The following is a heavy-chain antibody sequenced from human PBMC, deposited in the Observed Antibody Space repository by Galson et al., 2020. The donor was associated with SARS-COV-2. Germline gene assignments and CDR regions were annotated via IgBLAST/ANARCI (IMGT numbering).Heavy chain of an antibody. CDR1: RAPIDYDY. CDR3: AKLVEGRRTSEYD. D-gene: IGHD3-3*01. V-gene: IGHV4-59*08. J-gene: IGHJ4*02. Sequence: ETSETMSPTSTVSRAPIDYDYRSWIRQAPGKGLEWIGNIHDSGSPNYNPTLRSRATIPLDKAKKQISLKVKSVTAADTAIYYCAKLVEGRRTSEYDWGQGVLVTVSS. CDR2: IHDSGSP.